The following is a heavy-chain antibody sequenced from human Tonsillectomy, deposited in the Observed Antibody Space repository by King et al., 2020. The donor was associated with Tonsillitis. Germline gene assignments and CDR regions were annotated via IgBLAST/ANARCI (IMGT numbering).Heavy chain of an antibody. Sequence: VQLVESGGGVVQPGRSLRLSGAASGFTFSRYAMHWVRQAPGKGLEWVAVISYDGNNKYHADSVKGLFTISRENSKNTLELQMNTLRAEDTGVFYCARGYSSEWSWGWAFDIWGQGTMVTVSS. CDR2: ISYDGNNK. D-gene: IGHD6-19*01. J-gene: IGHJ3*02. CDR3: ARGYSSEWSWGWAFDI. CDR1: GFTFSRYA. V-gene: IGHV3-30*01.